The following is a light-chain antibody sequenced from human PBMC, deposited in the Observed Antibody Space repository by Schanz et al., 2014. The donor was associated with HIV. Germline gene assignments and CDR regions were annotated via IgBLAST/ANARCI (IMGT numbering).Light chain of an antibody. J-gene: IGLJ3*02. CDR1: SSNIGNNY. Sequence: QSVLTQPPSVSAAPGQKVTISCSGSSSNIGNNYVSWYQQLPGTAPKLLIYDNNKRPSGIPDRFSGSKSATSATLGITGLQTGDEADYYCATWDSSLRASWVFGGGTKLTVL. CDR2: DNN. V-gene: IGLV1-51*01. CDR3: ATWDSSLRASWV.